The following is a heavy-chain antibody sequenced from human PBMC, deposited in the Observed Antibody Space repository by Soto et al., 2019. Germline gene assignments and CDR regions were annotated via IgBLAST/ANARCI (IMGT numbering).Heavy chain of an antibody. V-gene: IGHV1-3*05. D-gene: IGHD3-22*01. CDR1: GYTFTSYA. CDR2: INAGNGNT. J-gene: IGHJ4*02. Sequence: QVQLVQSGAEEKKPGASVKVSCKASGYTFTSYAMHWVRQAPGQRLEWMGWINAGNGNTKYSQKFQGRVTITRDTSASTAYMELSSLRSEDTAVYYCARDRGYDSSGYYYPGGFDYWGQGTLVTVSS. CDR3: ARDRGYDSSGYYYPGGFDY.